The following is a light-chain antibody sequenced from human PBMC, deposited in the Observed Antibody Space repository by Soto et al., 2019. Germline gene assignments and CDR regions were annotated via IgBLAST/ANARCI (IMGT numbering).Light chain of an antibody. V-gene: IGLV2-14*01. CDR3: SSYAGNNNFVV. J-gene: IGLJ2*01. Sequence: QSALTQPASVSGSPGQSITISCSGTSSDIGTYDHVAWFQQFPGKTPKLMIYSVSNRPSGVSYRFSGSKSGNTASLTISGRHAQDEADYYCSSYAGNNNFVVFGGGTKLTVL. CDR1: SSDIGTYDH. CDR2: SVS.